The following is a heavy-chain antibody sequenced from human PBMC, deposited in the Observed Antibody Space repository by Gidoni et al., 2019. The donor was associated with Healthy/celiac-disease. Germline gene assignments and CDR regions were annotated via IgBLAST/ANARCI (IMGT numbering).Heavy chain of an antibody. CDR2: ISGSGGST. D-gene: IGHD4-17*01. V-gene: IGHV3-23*01. CDR1: GFTFSSYA. J-gene: IGHJ4*02. Sequence: EVQLLESGGGLVQPGGSLRLSCAASGFTFSSYAMSWVRQAPGKGLEWVSAISGSGGSTYYAESVKGRFTISRDNSKNTLYLQMNSLRAEDTAVYYCAKDVGYGDYVGYYFDYWGQGTLVTVSS. CDR3: AKDVGYGDYVGYYFDY.